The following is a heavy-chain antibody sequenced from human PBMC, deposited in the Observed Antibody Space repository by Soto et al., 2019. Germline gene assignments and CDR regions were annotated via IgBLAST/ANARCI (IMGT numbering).Heavy chain of an antibody. CDR3: ARGGITTFGYYYYGMDV. Sequence: SLRLSCAASVFTFHDYYMTWIRHAPWKGLEWVSYISSNGGTIYYADSVKGRFTISRDNAKSSLYPQMSSLRADDTAVYYCARGGITTFGYYYYGMDVWGQGTTVTVSS. CDR2: ISSNGGTI. D-gene: IGHD3-3*01. V-gene: IGHV3-11*01. J-gene: IGHJ6*02. CDR1: VFTFHDYY.